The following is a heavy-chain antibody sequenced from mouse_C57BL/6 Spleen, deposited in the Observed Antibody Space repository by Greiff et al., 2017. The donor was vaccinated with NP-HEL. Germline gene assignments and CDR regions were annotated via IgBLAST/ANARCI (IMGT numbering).Heavy chain of an antibody. Sequence: QVQLQQPGAELVKPGASVKLSCKASGYTFTSYWMQWVKQRPGQGLEWIGEIDPSDSSTNYNQKFKGKATLTVDTSSSTAYMQLSSLTSEDSAVYYCARSGSGYDYWGQGTTLTVSS. J-gene: IGHJ2*01. D-gene: IGHD3-2*02. V-gene: IGHV1-50*01. CDR2: IDPSDSST. CDR1: GYTFTSYW. CDR3: ARSGSGYDY.